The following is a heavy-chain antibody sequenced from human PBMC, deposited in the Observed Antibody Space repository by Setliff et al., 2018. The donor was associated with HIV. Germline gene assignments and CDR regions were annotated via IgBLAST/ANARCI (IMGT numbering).Heavy chain of an antibody. Sequence: SETLSLTCTVSGGSIRNHYWSWVRQAPGKGLEWIGYIYYSVSTKYNPSLKSRVSMSIDTSKNQFSLKMSSVTAADTAVYYCARGVVDYDFWSGSGDYYYMDVWGKGATVTVSS. CDR2: IYYSVST. V-gene: IGHV4-59*11. D-gene: IGHD3-3*01. CDR3: ARGVVDYDFWSGSGDYYYMDV. J-gene: IGHJ6*03. CDR1: GGSIRNHY.